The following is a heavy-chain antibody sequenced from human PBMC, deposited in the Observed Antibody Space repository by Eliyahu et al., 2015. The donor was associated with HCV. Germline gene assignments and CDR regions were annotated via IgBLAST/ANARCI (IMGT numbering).Heavy chain of an antibody. D-gene: IGHD1-26*01. CDR2: ISFNGANT. Sequence: EVQLLESGGELVQPGESLRLSCAASGFTFSDYGMAWVRQAPGTGLEWVSSISFNGANTHYADSVKGRFTISRDNSNNILYLQMDSLRAEDTAVYYCATRMWDSPNWGRGSLVTVSS. CDR3: ATRMWDSPN. CDR1: GFTFSDYG. V-gene: IGHV3-23*01. J-gene: IGHJ4*02.